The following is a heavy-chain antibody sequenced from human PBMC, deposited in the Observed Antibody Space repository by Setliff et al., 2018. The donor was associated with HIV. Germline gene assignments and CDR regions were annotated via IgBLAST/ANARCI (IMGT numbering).Heavy chain of an antibody. CDR2: ISSSGNT. CDR3: ARRWGIRGYSS. Sequence: SETLSLTCTVSGGSISSTSYYWGWIRQPPGTGLEWIGSISSSGNTYYNPSLKSRVTTSVDTPKNQFSLKLNSVTAADTAVYYCARRWGIRGYSSWGQGTLVTVSS. J-gene: IGHJ5*02. CDR1: GGSISSTSYY. V-gene: IGHV4-39*01. D-gene: IGHD5-18*01.